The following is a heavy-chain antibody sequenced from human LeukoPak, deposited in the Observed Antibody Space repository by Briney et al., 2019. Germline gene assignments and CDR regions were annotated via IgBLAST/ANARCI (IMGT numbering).Heavy chain of an antibody. Sequence: GGSLRLSCAASGFTFTNAWVNWVRQAPGKGLEWLGRSKSKGDGGTTDYAAPVKGRFTISRDDSKNILYLQMNSLKIEDTAVYFCSTPPIRGSRYYYYHMDVWGKGTTVTVSS. CDR3: STPPIRGSRYYYYHMDV. CDR2: SKSKGDGGTT. CDR1: GFTFTNAW. D-gene: IGHD3-10*01. V-gene: IGHV3-15*01. J-gene: IGHJ6*03.